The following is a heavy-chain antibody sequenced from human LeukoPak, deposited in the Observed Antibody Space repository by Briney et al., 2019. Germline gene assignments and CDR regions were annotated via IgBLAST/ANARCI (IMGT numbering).Heavy chain of an antibody. D-gene: IGHD1-26*01. J-gene: IGHJ3*02. CDR3: SKDLRYSGSYPDAFDI. Sequence: PGGSLRLSCAAPRFTFNNYGMHWVRQAPGKGLEWVAFIRYDGSNKYYADSVKGRFTISRDNSKNTLYLQMNSLRAEDTAVYYCSKDLRYSGSYPDAFDIWGQGTMVTVSS. CDR1: RFTFNNYG. CDR2: IRYDGSNK. V-gene: IGHV3-30*02.